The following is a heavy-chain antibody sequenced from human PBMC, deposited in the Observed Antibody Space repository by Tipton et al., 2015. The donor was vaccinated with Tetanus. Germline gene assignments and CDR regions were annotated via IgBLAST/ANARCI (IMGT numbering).Heavy chain of an antibody. D-gene: IGHD6-25*01. J-gene: IGHJ6*02. CDR1: GGSISSYY. CDR3: ARMQRYGMDV. V-gene: IGHV4-59*01. Sequence: GLVKPSETLSLTCTVSGGSISSYYWSWIRQPPGKGLEWIGYIYYTGNTNYNPSLKSRVTISVDTSKSQFSLKLTSVTAADTAVYYCARMQRYGMDVWGQGTTVTVSS. CDR2: IYYTGNT.